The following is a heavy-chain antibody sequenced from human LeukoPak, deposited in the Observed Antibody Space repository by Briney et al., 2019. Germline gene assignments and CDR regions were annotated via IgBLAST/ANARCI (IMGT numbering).Heavy chain of an antibody. J-gene: IGHJ4*02. Sequence: GGSLRLSCAASGFTFSSYGMHWVRQAPGKGLEWVAVISYDGSNKYYADSVKGRFTISRDNSKNTLYLQMNSLRAEDTAVYYCAKDGDILTGYMDYWGQGTLVTVSS. CDR2: ISYDGSNK. CDR3: AKDGDILTGYMDY. CDR1: GFTFSSYG. D-gene: IGHD3-9*01. V-gene: IGHV3-30*18.